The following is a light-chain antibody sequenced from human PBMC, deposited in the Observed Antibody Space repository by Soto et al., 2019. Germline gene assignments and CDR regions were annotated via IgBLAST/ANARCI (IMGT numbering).Light chain of an antibody. V-gene: IGKV2-28*01. CDR1: QSLLHSNGYNY. J-gene: IGKJ3*01. Sequence: DIVMTQSPLSLPVSPGEPASISCRSSQSLLHSNGYNYLDWYLQKPGQSPQLLIYVGSTRVSGVPDRFSGSGYGTDFSLNSSRVEAENVGLYYCMQSLQTPTFTFGHGTEVEIK. CDR2: VGS. CDR3: MQSLQTPTFT.